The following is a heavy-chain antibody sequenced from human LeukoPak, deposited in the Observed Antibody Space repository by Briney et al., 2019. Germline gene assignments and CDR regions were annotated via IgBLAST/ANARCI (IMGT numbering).Heavy chain of an antibody. Sequence: GGSLRLSCAASGFTVSSSYMSWVRQAPGKGLEWVSVIYSGGNTYYADSVEGRFAISRDISKNTLYLQMNSLRAEDTAVYYCARYSYSITRYYFDFWGQGTLVTVSS. J-gene: IGHJ4*02. CDR1: GFTVSSSY. D-gene: IGHD6-13*01. V-gene: IGHV3-53*01. CDR3: ARYSYSITRYYFDF. CDR2: IYSGGNT.